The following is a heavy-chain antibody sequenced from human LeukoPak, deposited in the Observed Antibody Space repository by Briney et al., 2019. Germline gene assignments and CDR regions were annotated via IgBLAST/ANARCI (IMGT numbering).Heavy chain of an antibody. J-gene: IGHJ5*02. V-gene: IGHV4-34*01. Sequence: SETLSLTCAVYGGSFSGYYWSWIRQPPGKGLEWIGETNHSGSTNYNPSLKSRVTISVDTSKNQFSLKLSSVTAADTAVYYCARGRIAAAGRNWFDPWGQGTLVTVSS. CDR1: GGSFSGYY. CDR3: ARGRIAAAGRNWFDP. D-gene: IGHD6-13*01. CDR2: TNHSGST.